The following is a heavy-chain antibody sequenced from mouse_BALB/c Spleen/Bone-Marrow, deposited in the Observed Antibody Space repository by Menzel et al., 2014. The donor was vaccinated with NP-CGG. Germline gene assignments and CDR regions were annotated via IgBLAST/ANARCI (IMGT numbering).Heavy chain of an antibody. V-gene: IGHV5-9*02. J-gene: IGHJ2*01. CDR2: ISSGGSYT. CDR1: GFAFSSYD. D-gene: IGHD4-1*01. Sequence: EVKVVESGGGLVKPGGSLKLSCAASGFAFSSYDMSWVRQTPEKRLEWVATISSGGSYTYYPDSVKGRFTISRDNARNTLYLQMSSLRSEDTALCYCARPLTGAYFDYWGQGTTLTVSS. CDR3: ARPLTGAYFDY.